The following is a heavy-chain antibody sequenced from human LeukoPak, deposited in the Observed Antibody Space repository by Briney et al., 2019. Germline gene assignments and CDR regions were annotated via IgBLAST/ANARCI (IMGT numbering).Heavy chain of an antibody. Sequence: ASVKVSCKTSGYTFTGYYMHWVRQAPGQRLEWMGWINPNSGGTNYAQKFQGRVTMTRDTSISTAYMELSRLRSDDTAVYYCARDPGGDDAFDIWGQGTMVTVSS. D-gene: IGHD3-16*01. CDR1: GYTFTGYY. V-gene: IGHV1-2*02. CDR2: INPNSGGT. CDR3: ARDPGGDDAFDI. J-gene: IGHJ3*02.